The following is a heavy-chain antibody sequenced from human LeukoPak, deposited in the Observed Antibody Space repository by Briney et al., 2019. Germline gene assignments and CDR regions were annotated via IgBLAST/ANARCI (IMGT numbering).Heavy chain of an antibody. D-gene: IGHD6-19*01. CDR2: ISYDGSNK. V-gene: IGHV3-30*18. Sequence: GRSLRLSCAASGFTFSSYGMHWVRQAPGKGLEWVAVISYDGSNKYYADSVKGRFTISRDNSKNTLYLQMNSLRAEDTAVYYCAKDDGAVAAYYYYGMDVWGQGTTVTVSS. CDR3: AKDDGAVAAYYYYGMDV. CDR1: GFTFSSYG. J-gene: IGHJ6*02.